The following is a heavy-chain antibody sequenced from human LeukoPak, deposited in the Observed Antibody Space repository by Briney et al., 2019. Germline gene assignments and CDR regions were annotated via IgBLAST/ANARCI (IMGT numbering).Heavy chain of an antibody. CDR3: AVWFGEFSFDY. CDR1: GLTFSSYA. D-gene: IGHD3-10*01. V-gene: IGHV3-21*05. Sequence: GGALRLSCAASGLTFSSYAMSWVRQAPGKGLEWVSYISSSSSYTNYADSVKGRFTISRDNAKNSLYLQMNSLRAEDTAVYYCAVWFGEFSFDYWGQGTLVTVSS. CDR2: ISSSSSYT. J-gene: IGHJ4*02.